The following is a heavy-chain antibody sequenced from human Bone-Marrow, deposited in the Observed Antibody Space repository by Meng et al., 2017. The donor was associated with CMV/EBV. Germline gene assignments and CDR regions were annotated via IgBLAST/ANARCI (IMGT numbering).Heavy chain of an antibody. J-gene: IGHJ5*02. CDR3: ARDQGYDFWSRYPNWFDP. CDR1: GDSVSSNSAA. D-gene: IGHD3-3*01. CDR2: TYYRSKWYN. V-gene: IGHV6-1*01. Sequence: SQTLSLTCAISGDSVSSNSAAWNWIRQSPSRGLEWLGRTYYRSKWYNDYAVSVKSRITINPDTSKNQFSLKLSSVTAADTAVYYCARDQGYDFWSRYPNWFDPWGQGTLVTVSS.